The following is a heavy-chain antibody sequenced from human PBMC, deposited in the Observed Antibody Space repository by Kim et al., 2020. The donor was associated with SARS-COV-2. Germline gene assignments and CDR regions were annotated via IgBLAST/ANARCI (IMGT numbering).Heavy chain of an antibody. CDR1: GFTFSSYA. V-gene: IGHV3-23*01. D-gene: IGHD1-26*01. CDR2: ISGSGGST. J-gene: IGHJ4*02. CDR3: AKDPRLRWEPELDY. Sequence: GGSLRLSCAASGFTFSSYAMSWVRQAPGKGLEWVSAISGSGGSTYYADSVKGRFTISRDNSKNTLYLQMNSLRAEDTAVYYCAKDPRLRWEPELDYWGQGTLVTVSS.